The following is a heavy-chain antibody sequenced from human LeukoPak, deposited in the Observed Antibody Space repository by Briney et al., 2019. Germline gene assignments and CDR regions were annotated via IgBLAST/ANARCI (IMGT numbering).Heavy chain of an antibody. CDR2: IYWNDDK. CDR1: GFSLSTSGVG. CDR3: AHAILVRGVILSDFDY. J-gene: IGHJ4*02. Sequence: SGPTLVNPTQTLTLTCTFSGFSLSTSGVGVGWIRQPPGKALEWLALIYWNDDKRYSPSLKSRLTITKDTSKNQVVLTMTNMDPVDTATYYCAHAILVRGVILSDFDYWGQGTLVTVSS. V-gene: IGHV2-5*01. D-gene: IGHD3-10*01.